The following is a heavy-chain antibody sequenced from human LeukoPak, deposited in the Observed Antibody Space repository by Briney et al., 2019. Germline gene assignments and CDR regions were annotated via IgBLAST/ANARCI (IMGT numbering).Heavy chain of an antibody. CDR1: GYTLTELS. CDR2: FDPEDGET. J-gene: IGHJ3*02. Sequence: ASVKVSCKVSGYTLTELSMHWVRQAPGKGLEWMGGFDPEDGETIYAQKFQGRVTMTEDTSTDTAYMELSSLRSEDTAVYYCATYVSGSGYYYVLGAFDIWGQGTMVTVSS. V-gene: IGHV1-24*01. D-gene: IGHD3-22*01. CDR3: ATYVSGSGYYYVLGAFDI.